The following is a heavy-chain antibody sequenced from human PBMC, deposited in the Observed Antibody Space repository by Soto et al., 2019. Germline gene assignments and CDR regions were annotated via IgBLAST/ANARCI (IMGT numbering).Heavy chain of an antibody. CDR1: GYTFTSYD. V-gene: IGHV1-8*01. Sequence: ASVKVSCKASGYTFTSYDINWVRQATGQGLEWMGWMNPNSGSTYYADSVKGRFTISRDNSKNTLYLQMNSLRAEDTAVYYCAKDIWYDSSGYPDYWGQGTLVTVSS. CDR2: MNPNSGST. D-gene: IGHD3-22*01. CDR3: AKDIWYDSSGYPDY. J-gene: IGHJ4*02.